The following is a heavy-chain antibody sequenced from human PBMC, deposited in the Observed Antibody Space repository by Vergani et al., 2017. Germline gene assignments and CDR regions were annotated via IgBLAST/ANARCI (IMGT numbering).Heavy chain of an antibody. J-gene: IGHJ4*02. CDR3: ASREGMVRGVIITSPDHVHVDFDY. D-gene: IGHD3-10*01. CDR2: INHSGST. Sequence: QVQLQQWGAGLLKPSETLSLTCAVYGGSFSGYYWSWIRQPPGKGLEWIGEINHSGSTNYNPSLKSRVTISVDTSKNQFSLKLRSVTAADTAVYYCASREGMVRGVIITSPDHVHVDFDYWGQGTLVTVSS. CDR1: GGSFSGYY. V-gene: IGHV4-34*01.